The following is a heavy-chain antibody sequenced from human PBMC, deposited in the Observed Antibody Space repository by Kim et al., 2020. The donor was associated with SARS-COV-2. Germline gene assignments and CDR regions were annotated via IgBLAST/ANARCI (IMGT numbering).Heavy chain of an antibody. J-gene: IGHJ4*02. CDR3: AKGNSVVVPAAPFDY. CDR1: GFTFSSYA. Sequence: GGSLRLSCAASGFTFSSYAMSWVRQAPGKGLEWVSAISGSGGSTYYADSVKGRFTISRDNSKNTLYLQMNSLRAEDMAVYYCAKGNSVVVPAAPFDYWGQGTLVTVSS. V-gene: IGHV3-23*01. D-gene: IGHD2-2*01. CDR2: ISGSGGST.